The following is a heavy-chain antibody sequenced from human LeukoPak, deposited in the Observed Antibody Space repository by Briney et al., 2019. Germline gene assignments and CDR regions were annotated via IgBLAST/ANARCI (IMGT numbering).Heavy chain of an antibody. CDR2: IKQDGSEK. V-gene: IGHV3-7*01. J-gene: IGHJ4*02. D-gene: IGHD2-15*01. CDR1: GFTFSSYW. CDR3: ARVGMEVVVAATEP. Sequence: GGSLRLSCAASGFTFSSYWMSWVRQAPGKGLEWVANIKQDGSEKYYVDSVKGRFTISRDNAKNSLYLQMNSLRAEDTAVYYCARVGMEVVVAATEPWGQGTLVTVSS.